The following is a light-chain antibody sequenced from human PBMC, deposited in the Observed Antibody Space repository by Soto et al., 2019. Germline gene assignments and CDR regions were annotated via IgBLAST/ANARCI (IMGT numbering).Light chain of an antibody. CDR3: QQYQNLWT. CDR2: RAS. V-gene: IGKV3-15*01. J-gene: IGKJ1*01. Sequence: IVMTQSPATLSVSPGERATLSCRAGQTIYSNVAWYQQRPGQAPRLLIYRASTRATGGPARFSGSGSGTEFTLTISGLQSEDFALYYCQQYQNLWTFGQGTKVEIK. CDR1: QTIYSN.